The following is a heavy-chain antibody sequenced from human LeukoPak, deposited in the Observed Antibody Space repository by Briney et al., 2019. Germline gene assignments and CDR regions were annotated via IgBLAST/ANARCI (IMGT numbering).Heavy chain of an antibody. D-gene: IGHD2-2*01. V-gene: IGHV3-30*02. Sequence: GGSLRLSCAASGFTFSSYGMHWVRQAPGKGLEWVAFIRYDGSNKYYADSAKGRFTISRDNSKNTLYLQMNSLRAEDTAVYYCAKGIVVVPAAAPPYLDYWGQGTLVTVSS. J-gene: IGHJ4*02. CDR2: IRYDGSNK. CDR3: AKGIVVVPAAAPPYLDY. CDR1: GFTFSSYG.